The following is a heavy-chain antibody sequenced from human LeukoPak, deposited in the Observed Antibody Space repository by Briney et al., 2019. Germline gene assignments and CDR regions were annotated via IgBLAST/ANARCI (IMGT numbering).Heavy chain of an antibody. J-gene: IGHJ4*02. V-gene: IGHV3-33*01. CDR1: GFSFSSYG. CDR3: ARDSLGLDY. Sequence: GRSLRLSCAASGFSFSSYGMHWVRQAPGKGLEWVAVIWYDGSKKYYADSVKGRFIISRDNSRNTLYLQMNSLRAEDTAVYYCARDSLGLDYWGQGTLVTVSS. CDR2: IWYDGSKK.